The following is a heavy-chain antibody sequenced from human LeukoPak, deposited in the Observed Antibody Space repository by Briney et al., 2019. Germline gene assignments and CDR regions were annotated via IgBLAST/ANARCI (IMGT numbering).Heavy chain of an antibody. V-gene: IGHV1-3*01. J-gene: IGHJ5*02. D-gene: IGHD6-13*01. CDR1: GYTVTSYA. CDR2: INAGNGNT. Sequence: ASVKGFCKASGYTVTSYAMHWVRQAPGQRLECMGWINAGNGNTKYSQKFQGRVTITRDTSASTAYMEQSSLRSADTAVYYSARDRLSFSSTINWFDPWGQGTLVTVSS. CDR3: ARDRLSFSSTINWFDP.